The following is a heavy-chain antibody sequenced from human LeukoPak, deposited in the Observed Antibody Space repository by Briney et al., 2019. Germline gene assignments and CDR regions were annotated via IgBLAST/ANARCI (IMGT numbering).Heavy chain of an antibody. CDR2: ISWNSGSI. CDR3: ARDSILYYDILTGYPNYYFDY. J-gene: IGHJ4*02. D-gene: IGHD3-9*01. Sequence: GRSLRLSCAASGFTFDDYAMHWVRQAPGKGLEWVPGISWNSGSIGYADSVKGRFTISRDNAKNSLYLQMNSLRAEDTAVYYCARDSILYYDILTGYPNYYFDYWGQGTLVTVSS. CDR1: GFTFDDYA. V-gene: IGHV3-9*01.